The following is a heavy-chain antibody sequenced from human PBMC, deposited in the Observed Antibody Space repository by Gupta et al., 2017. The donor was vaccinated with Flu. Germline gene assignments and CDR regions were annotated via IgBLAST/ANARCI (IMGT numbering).Heavy chain of an antibody. V-gene: IGHV3-74*01. CDR3: ARVPYSGYSTFDP. CDR1: GFTFSRYW. D-gene: IGHD4-4*01. J-gene: IGHJ5*02. Sequence: EVQLVESGGGLFQPGESLRVSCAASGFTFSRYWMHWVRQTPGKGLVWISRINTDGSTTNYADSVKDRFTISRDNAKNTLYLQMNSLRVEDTAVYYCARVPYSGYSTFDPWGQGTLVTVSS. CDR2: INTDGSTT.